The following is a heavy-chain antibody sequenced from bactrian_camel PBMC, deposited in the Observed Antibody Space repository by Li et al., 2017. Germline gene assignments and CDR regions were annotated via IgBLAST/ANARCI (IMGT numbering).Heavy chain of an antibody. Sequence: HVQLVESGRGSVQPGGSLRLSRDASGYTYSSNCMAWLRQAPGKEREGVAAIDTAGVPTYTYAVAGRFTISKDNVKNTLYLQMNDLKSEDTAMYYCAADNVNLQLARHYSYWGQGTQVTVS. D-gene: IGHD7*01. V-gene: IGHV3S1*01. J-gene: IGHJ4*01. CDR2: IDTAGVP. CDR3: AADNVNLQLARHYSY. CDR1: GYTYSSNC.